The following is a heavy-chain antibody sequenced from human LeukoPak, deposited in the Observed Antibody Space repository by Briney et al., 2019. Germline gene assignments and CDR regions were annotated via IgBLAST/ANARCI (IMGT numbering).Heavy chain of an antibody. J-gene: IGHJ4*02. CDR2: IKQDGSEK. CDR3: AATSVDCSSTSCPGDY. D-gene: IGHD2-2*01. CDR1: GFTFSSYW. Sequence: GGSLRLSCAASGFTFSSYWMSWVRQAPGKGREWVANIKQDGSEKYYVVSVKGRFTISRDNAKNSLYLQMNSLRAEDTAVYYCAATSVDCSSTSCPGDYWGQGTLVTVSS. V-gene: IGHV3-7*01.